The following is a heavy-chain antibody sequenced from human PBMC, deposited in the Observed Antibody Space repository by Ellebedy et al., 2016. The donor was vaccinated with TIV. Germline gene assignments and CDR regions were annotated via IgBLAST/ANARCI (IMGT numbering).Heavy chain of an antibody. CDR3: AGSSTSCYGFACYYYYGMDV. CDR2: INHSGST. J-gene: IGHJ6*02. Sequence: SETLSLXXAVYGGSFSGYYWSWIRQPPGKGLEWIGEINHSGSTNYNPSLKSRVSISVDTSKNQFSLKLSSVTAADTAVYYCAGSSTSCYGFACYYYYGMDVWGQGTTVTVSS. V-gene: IGHV4-34*01. D-gene: IGHD2-2*01. CDR1: GGSFSGYY.